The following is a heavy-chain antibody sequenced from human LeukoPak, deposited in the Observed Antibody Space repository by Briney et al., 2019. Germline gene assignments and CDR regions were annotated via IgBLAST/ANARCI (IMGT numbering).Heavy chain of an antibody. V-gene: IGHV3-21*04. Sequence: GGSLRLSCAASGFTFSSYSMNWVRQAPGKGLEWVSSISSSSSYIYYADSVKGRFTISRDNAKNSLYLQMNSLRAEDTAVYYCAREREYSSGWYNDAFDIWGHGTMVTVSS. CDR3: AREREYSSGWYNDAFDI. D-gene: IGHD6-19*01. CDR1: GFTFSSYS. CDR2: ISSSSSYI. J-gene: IGHJ3*02.